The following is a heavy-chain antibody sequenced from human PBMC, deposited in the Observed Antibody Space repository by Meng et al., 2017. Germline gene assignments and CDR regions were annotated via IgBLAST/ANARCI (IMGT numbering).Heavy chain of an antibody. V-gene: IGHV4-4*02. Sequence: VRRQERGPGLGKPSGTLSAPWAVSGGSIRISNWWSGGRQPPGKGLEWIGEIYHSGSTNYNPSLKSRVTISVDKSKNQFSLKLSSVTAADTAVYYCARVVAATTLFLDYWGQGTLVTVSS. CDR2: IYHSGST. D-gene: IGHD2-15*01. CDR1: GGSIRISNW. CDR3: ARVVAATTLFLDY. J-gene: IGHJ4*02.